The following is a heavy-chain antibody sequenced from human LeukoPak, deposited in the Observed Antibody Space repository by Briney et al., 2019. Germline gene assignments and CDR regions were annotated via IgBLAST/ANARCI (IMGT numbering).Heavy chain of an antibody. CDR1: GYTFTSYY. CDR3: AIVNILTGPYWYFDL. D-gene: IGHD3-9*01. Sequence: GASVKVSCKASGYTFTSYYMHWVRQAPGRGLEWMGIINPSGGSTSYAQKFQGRVTMARDTSTSTVYMELSSLRSEDTAVYYCAIVNILTGPYWYFDLWGRGTLVTVSS. CDR2: INPSGGST. V-gene: IGHV1-46*01. J-gene: IGHJ2*01.